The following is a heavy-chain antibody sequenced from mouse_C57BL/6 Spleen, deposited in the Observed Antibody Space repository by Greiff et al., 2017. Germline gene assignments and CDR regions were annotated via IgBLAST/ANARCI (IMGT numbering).Heavy chain of an antibody. J-gene: IGHJ4*01. V-gene: IGHV14-4*01. CDR3: TTRDGYAMDY. Sequence: EVKLQESGAELVRPGASVKLSCTASGFNIKDDYMHWVKQRPEQGLEWIGWIDPENGDTEYASKFQGKATITADTSSNTAYLQLSSLTSEDTAVYYCTTRDGYAMDYWGQGTSVTVSS. CDR1: GFNIKDDY. CDR2: IDPENGDT.